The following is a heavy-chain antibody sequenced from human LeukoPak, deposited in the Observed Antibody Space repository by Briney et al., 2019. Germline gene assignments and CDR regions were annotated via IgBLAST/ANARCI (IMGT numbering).Heavy chain of an antibody. CDR2: IIPIFGTA. D-gene: IGHD6-13*01. CDR1: GGTFSSYA. V-gene: IGHV1-69*05. Sequence: GASVKVSCKASGGTFSSYAISWVRQAPGQGLEWMGGIIPIFGTANYAQKFQGRVTITTDESTSTAYMELSSLRSGDTAVYYCARALGIAAAGFHYRGQGTLVTVSS. J-gene: IGHJ4*02. CDR3: ARALGIAAAGFHY.